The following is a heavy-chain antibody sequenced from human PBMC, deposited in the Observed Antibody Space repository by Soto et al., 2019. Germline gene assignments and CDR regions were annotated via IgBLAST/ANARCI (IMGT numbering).Heavy chain of an antibody. CDR2: IYHSGST. D-gene: IGHD3-10*01. J-gene: IGHJ6*03. V-gene: IGHV4-4*02. CDR1: SGSISSSNW. CDR3: ARDKKYYYGSGSYPYYYYYMDV. Sequence: QVQLQESGPGLVKPSGTLSLTCAVSSGSISSSNWWSWVRQPPGKGLEWIGEIYHSGSTNYNPSLKSRVTISVDKSKNQFSLKLSSVTAADTAVYYCARDKKYYYGSGSYPYYYYYMDVWGKGTTVTVSS.